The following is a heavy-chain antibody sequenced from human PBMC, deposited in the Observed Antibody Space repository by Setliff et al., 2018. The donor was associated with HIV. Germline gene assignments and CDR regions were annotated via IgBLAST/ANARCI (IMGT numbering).Heavy chain of an antibody. Sequence: SETLSLTCTVSDSGTYYWSWIRQPAGKGLEWIGRVSSRGDTNYNPSLKSRVTMSVDTSENQFSLKLTSVTASDTAVYYCARAAAGNTGPFDLWGQGSPVTVSS. J-gene: IGHJ4*02. D-gene: IGHD4-17*01. CDR1: DSGTYY. V-gene: IGHV4-4*07. CDR3: ARAAAGNTGPFDL. CDR2: VSSRGDT.